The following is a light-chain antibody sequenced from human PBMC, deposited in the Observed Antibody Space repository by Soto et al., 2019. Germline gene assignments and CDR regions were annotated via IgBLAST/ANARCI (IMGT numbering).Light chain of an antibody. CDR2: EDN. CDR3: QSYDSSIVV. V-gene: IGLV6-57*04. CDR1: SGSIASNY. J-gene: IGLJ2*01. Sequence: FMLTQPHSVSESPGKTVTISCTRSSGSIASNYVRWYQQRPGSAPTTVIYEDNQRPSGVPDRFSGSIDSSSNSASLTISGLKTEDEADYYCQSYDSSIVVFGGGTQLTVL.